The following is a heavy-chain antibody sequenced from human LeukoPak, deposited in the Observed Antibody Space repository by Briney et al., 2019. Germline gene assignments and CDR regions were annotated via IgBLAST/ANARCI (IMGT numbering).Heavy chain of an antibody. J-gene: IGHJ4*02. Sequence: SETLSHTCTVSGGSISGYYWSWIRQPPGKGLEWIGEINHSGSTNYNPSLKSRVTISVDTSKNQFSLKLSSVTAADTAVYYCARLGIAALIPYFDYWGQGTLVTVSS. D-gene: IGHD6-6*01. V-gene: IGHV4-34*01. CDR1: GGSISGYY. CDR2: INHSGST. CDR3: ARLGIAALIPYFDY.